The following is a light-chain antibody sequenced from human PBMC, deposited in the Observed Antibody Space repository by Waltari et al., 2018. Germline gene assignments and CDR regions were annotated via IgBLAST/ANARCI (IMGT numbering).Light chain of an antibody. V-gene: IGLV3-1*01. CDR3: QAWDSNIVI. CDR1: KLGEKY. Sequence: SYELTQPPSVSVSPGQTATITCPGTKLGEKYACWYQRRPGQPPLLVIYQDNKRPSGIPDRFSGSNSGNTATLTITGTQPIDEADYYCQAWDSNIVIFGGGTKLTVL. CDR2: QDN. J-gene: IGLJ2*01.